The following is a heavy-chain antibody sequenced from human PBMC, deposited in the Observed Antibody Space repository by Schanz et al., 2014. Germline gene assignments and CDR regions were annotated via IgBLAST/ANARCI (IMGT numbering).Heavy chain of an antibody. CDR3: AKDFFIGVARGVIISHDAIDI. Sequence: EVQLLESGGGLVRPGGSLRLSCAASGFTFSSYTMNWVRQAPGKGLEWVSAISGSGGSTVYADSVKGRFTISRDNSNNTVFLQMNSLRAEDTAVYHCAKDFFIGVARGVIISHDAIDIWGRGTKVTVSS. V-gene: IGHV3-23*01. CDR1: GFTFSSYT. CDR2: ISGSGGST. D-gene: IGHD3-10*01. J-gene: IGHJ3*02.